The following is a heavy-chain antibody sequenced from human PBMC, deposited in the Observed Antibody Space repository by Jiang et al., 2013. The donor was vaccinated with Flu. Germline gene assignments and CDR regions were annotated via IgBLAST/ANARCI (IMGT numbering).Heavy chain of an antibody. Sequence: KPSQTLSLTCTVSGGSISSGGYYWSWIRQRPEKGPEWIGYIFYSGITYYNPSLKSRVTISVDTTENQLSLKLTSVSAADTAVYYCARVARETSNAWLYYFDYWGQGTLVTVSS. J-gene: IGHJ4*02. D-gene: IGHD3-22*01. CDR1: GGSISSGGYY. CDR2: IFYSGIT. CDR3: ARVARETSNAWLYYFDY. V-gene: IGHV4-31*03.